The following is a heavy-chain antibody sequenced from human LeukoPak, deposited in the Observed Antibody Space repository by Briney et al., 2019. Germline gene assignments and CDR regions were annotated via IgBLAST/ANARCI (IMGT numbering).Heavy chain of an antibody. V-gene: IGHV1-69*13. D-gene: IGHD6-19*01. J-gene: IGHJ4*02. CDR3: ARSHSSGWSVDY. CDR2: IIPIFGTA. CDR1: GGTFSSYA. Sequence: ASVTVSCKASGGTFSSYAISWVRQAPGQGLEWMGGIIPIFGTANYAQKLQGRVTITADESTSTAYMELSSLRSEDTAVYYCARSHSSGWSVDYWGQGTLVTVSS.